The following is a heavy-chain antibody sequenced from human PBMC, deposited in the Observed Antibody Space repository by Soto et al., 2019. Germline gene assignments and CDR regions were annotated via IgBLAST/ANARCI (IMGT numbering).Heavy chain of an antibody. Sequence: SETLSLTFSVSGGSINSGGYYWSWIRQHPGKGLEWAGYIYDSGSTYYNTSLKSRVTISVDTSKNQFSLNLSSVTAADTAVYYCARLQHDSSGYYPYYFDSWGQGTLVTVS. D-gene: IGHD3-22*01. J-gene: IGHJ4*02. CDR1: GGSINSGGYY. CDR2: IYDSGST. CDR3: ARLQHDSSGYYPYYFDS. V-gene: IGHV4-31*03.